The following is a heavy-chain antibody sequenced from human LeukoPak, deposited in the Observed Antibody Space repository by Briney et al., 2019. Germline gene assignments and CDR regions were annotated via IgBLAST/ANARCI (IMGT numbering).Heavy chain of an antibody. CDR2: ISYSGST. J-gene: IGHJ4*02. V-gene: IGHV4-39*07. D-gene: IGHD6-13*01. Sequence: SETLSLTCTVSGGSFSNSHYFWGWVRQPPTKGLEWIGNISYSGSTFYNPSLKSRVTISVDTSKSQLSLQLKSVTDADSAVYYCARDQGASSWFYYWGQGTLVTVSS. CDR1: GGSFSNSHYF. CDR3: ARDQGASSWFYY.